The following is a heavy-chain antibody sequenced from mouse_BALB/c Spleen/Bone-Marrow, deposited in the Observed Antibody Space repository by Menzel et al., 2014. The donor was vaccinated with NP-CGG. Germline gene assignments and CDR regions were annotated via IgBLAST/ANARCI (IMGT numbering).Heavy chain of an antibody. D-gene: IGHD2-4*01. CDR3: ARDINYDIYWYFDV. J-gene: IGHJ1*01. Sequence: EVQLVESGGGLVQPGGSLRLSCATSGFTFTAYYMSWVRQPPGKALEWLGFIRNKAKGYTTEYSASVKGRFTISRDNSQSILYLQMNPLRAEDSATYYCARDINYDIYWYFDVWGAGTTVTVSS. CDR2: IRNKAKGYTT. V-gene: IGHV7-3*02. CDR1: GFTFTAYY.